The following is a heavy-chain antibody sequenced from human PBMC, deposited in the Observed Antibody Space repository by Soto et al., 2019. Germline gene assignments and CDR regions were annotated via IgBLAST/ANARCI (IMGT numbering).Heavy chain of an antibody. CDR2: TNPILGTA. CDR1: GGTFTSYA. D-gene: IGHD5-18*01. J-gene: IGHJ3*01. Sequence: QVQLVQSGAEVKKPGSSVKVSCKASGGTFTSYAISWVRQAPGQGLEWMGGTNPILGTANYAQKFQGRVTITVDESTTAANMELSSLRSEDAAVYYCARDRYSNASGWGQGTMVTVSS. V-gene: IGHV1-69*12. CDR3: ARDRYSNASG.